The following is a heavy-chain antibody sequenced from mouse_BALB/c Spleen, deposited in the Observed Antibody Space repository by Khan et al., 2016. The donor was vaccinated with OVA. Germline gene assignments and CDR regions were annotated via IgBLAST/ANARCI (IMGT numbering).Heavy chain of an antibody. Sequence: VQLQQSGAELVKPGASVKLSCKVSGFNIKDTYMHWVNQRPEQGLEWIGRIDPANGNTKYDPKFQGKATITADTSSTIAYLQLSSLTSEDTAVYYVARNYCYGSSYWGQGTSVTVSS. D-gene: IGHD1-1*01. CDR3: ARNYCYGSSY. CDR1: GFNIKDTY. CDR2: IDPANGNT. J-gene: IGHJ4*01. V-gene: IGHV14-3*02.